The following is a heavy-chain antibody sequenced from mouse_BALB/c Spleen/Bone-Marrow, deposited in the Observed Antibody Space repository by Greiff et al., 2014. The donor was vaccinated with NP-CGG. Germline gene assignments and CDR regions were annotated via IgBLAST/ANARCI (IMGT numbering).Heavy chain of an antibody. J-gene: IGHJ4*01. CDR2: ISNGGGST. D-gene: IGHD2-14*01. CDR3: ARKGYDVAMDY. V-gene: IGHV5-12*02. Sequence: EVQVVESGGGLVQPGGSLKLSCATSGFTFSDYYMFWVRQTPEKRLEWVAYISNGGGSTYYPDTVKGRFTNSRNNAKNTLYLQMSRLKSEDTAMYYCARKGYDVAMDYWGQGTSVAVSP. CDR1: GFTFSDYY.